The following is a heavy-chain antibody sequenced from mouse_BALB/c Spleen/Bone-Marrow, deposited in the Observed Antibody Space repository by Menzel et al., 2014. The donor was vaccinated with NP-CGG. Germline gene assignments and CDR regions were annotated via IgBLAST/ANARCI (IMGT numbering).Heavy chain of an antibody. Sequence: EVQVVESGGGLVKPGGSLKLSCAASGFTFSSYAMSWVRQTPEKRLEWVASISSAGSTYYPNSVKGRFTVSRDNARNILYLQMSSLRSEDTAMYYCVRWTTYPLMDYGGQGTSVTVSS. CDR2: ISSAGST. CDR1: GFTFSSYA. V-gene: IGHV5-6-5*01. J-gene: IGHJ4*01. D-gene: IGHD5-5*01. CDR3: VRWTTYPLMDY.